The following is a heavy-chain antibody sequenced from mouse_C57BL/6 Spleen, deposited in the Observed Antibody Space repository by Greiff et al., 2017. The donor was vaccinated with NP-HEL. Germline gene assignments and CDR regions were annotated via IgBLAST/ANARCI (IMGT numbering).Heavy chain of an antibody. Sequence: QVQLQQPGAELVKPGASVKLSCKASSYTFTSYWMHWVKQRPGQGLEWIGLIHPNSGSTNYNEKFKSKATLTVDKSSSTAYMQLSSLTSEDSAVYYCARLGADYFDYWGQGTTLTVSS. V-gene: IGHV1-64*01. CDR2: IHPNSGST. CDR1: SYTFTSYW. CDR3: ARLGADYFDY. J-gene: IGHJ2*01.